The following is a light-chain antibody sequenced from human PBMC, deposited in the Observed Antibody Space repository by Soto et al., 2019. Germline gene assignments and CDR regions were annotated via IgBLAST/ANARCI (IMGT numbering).Light chain of an antibody. CDR3: CSYAGRYGVL. CDR1: SSYVGGYNY. CDR2: DVS. J-gene: IGLJ2*01. Sequence: QSALTQPRSVSGSPGQSVTISCTGTSSYVGGYNYVSWYQQHPDKAPKLMIYDVSKRPSGGPDRFSGSKSGNTASLTISGLQAEDEADYYCCSYAGRYGVLFGGGTKLTVL. V-gene: IGLV2-11*01.